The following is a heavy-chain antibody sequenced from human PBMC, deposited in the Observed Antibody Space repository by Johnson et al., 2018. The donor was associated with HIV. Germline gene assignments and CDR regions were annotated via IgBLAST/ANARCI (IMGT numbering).Heavy chain of an antibody. D-gene: IGHD4-17*01. Sequence: VQLVESGGGLVQPGGSLRLSCAASGFTFSSYAMHWVRQAPGQGLEWVSGINWNSGTVAYADSVPGRFPLSRDNAKNSLYLQMNSLRAEDTAVYYCARVRPNPTVTTRGAAFDIWGQGSMVTISS. CDR3: ARVRPNPTVTTRGAAFDI. J-gene: IGHJ3*02. CDR1: GFTFSSYA. V-gene: IGHV3-9*01. CDR2: INWNSGTV.